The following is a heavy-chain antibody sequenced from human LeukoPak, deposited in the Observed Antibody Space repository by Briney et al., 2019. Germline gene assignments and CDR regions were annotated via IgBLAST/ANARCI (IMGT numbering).Heavy chain of an antibody. Sequence: SETLSLTCTVSGGSISSYYWSWIRQPAGKGLEWIGRIYTSGSTNYNPSLKSRVTMSVDTSKNQFSLKLSSVTAADTAVYYCARDIKKHITIFGVVSVYYMDVWGKGTTVTVSS. V-gene: IGHV4-4*07. CDR1: GGSISSYY. J-gene: IGHJ6*03. CDR3: ARDIKKHITIFGVVSVYYMDV. CDR2: IYTSGST. D-gene: IGHD3-3*01.